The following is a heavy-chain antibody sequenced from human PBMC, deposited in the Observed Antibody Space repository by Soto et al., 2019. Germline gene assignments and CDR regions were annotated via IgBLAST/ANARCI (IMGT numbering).Heavy chain of an antibody. Sequence: QVQLVQSGAEVKKPGASVKVSCKASGYTFTSYDINWVRQATGQGLEWMGWMNPNSGNTGYAQKSXXRVTMTRNTSXXTXYXXLSSLRSEDTAVYYCARGGVLRFLEWPSLPGAMDVWGQGTTVTVSS. CDR2: MNPNSGNT. J-gene: IGHJ6*02. V-gene: IGHV1-8*01. CDR3: ARGGVLRFLEWPSLPGAMDV. D-gene: IGHD3-3*01. CDR1: GYTFTSYD.